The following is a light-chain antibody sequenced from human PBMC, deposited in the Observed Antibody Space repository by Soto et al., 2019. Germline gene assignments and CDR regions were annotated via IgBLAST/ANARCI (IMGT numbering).Light chain of an antibody. Sequence: QSVLTQPPSVSGAPGQRVTISCTGSSSNIGAGYGVHWYQKLPGPAPKLLIHGNTNRPSGVPDRFSGSKSGTSASLAITGLQAEDEADYYCQSYDNSLRGSVFGGGTKVTVL. CDR3: QSYDNSLRGSV. CDR1: SSNIGAGYG. V-gene: IGLV1-40*01. J-gene: IGLJ2*01. CDR2: GNT.